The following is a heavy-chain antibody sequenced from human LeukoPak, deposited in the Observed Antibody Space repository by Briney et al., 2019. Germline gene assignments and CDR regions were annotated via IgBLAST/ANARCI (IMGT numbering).Heavy chain of an antibody. V-gene: IGHV4-59*01. CDR1: GGSIIGYY. CDR2: KYYSGST. Sequence: PSETLSLTCTVSGGSIIGYYWTWIRQPPGKGLECIGYKYYSGSTNSNPSLKSRVTISVDTSKNQFSLKLSSVTAADTAVYYCARPGVTGADAFDIWGQGTVVTVSS. D-gene: IGHD2-21*02. J-gene: IGHJ3*02. CDR3: ARPGVTGADAFDI.